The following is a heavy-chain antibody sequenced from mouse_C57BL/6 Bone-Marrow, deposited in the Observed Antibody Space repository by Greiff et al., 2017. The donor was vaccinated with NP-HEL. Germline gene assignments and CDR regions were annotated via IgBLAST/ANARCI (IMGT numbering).Heavy chain of an antibody. CDR3: AREAGWLLRYYFDD. V-gene: IGHV1-52*01. J-gene: IGHJ2*01. CDR1: GYTFTSYW. CDR2: IDPSDSET. Sequence: QVQLQQPGAELVRPGSSVKLSCKASGYTFTSYWMHWVKQRPIQGLEWIGNIDPSDSETHYNQKFKDKATLTVDKSSSTAYMQLSSLTSEDSAVYYCAREAGWLLRYYFDDWGQGTTLTVSS. D-gene: IGHD2-3*01.